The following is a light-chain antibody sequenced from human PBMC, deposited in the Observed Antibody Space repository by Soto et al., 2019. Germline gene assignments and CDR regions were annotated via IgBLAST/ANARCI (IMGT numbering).Light chain of an antibody. Sequence: EIVLTQSPATLSLSPGERATLSCRASQSVGTYLVWYQQRAGQAPRLLIYDASKRATGIPARFSVSGSGSDFTLTISSLEPEDFAVYFCQQRSSWLTFGGGTKVEIK. V-gene: IGKV3-11*01. CDR3: QQRSSWLT. J-gene: IGKJ4*01. CDR1: QSVGTY. CDR2: DAS.